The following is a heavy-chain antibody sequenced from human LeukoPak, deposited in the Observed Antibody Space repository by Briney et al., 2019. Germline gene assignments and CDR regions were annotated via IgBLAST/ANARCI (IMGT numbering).Heavy chain of an antibody. J-gene: IGHJ4*02. CDR1: GGSVRSGDYY. CDR2: IYYSGST. D-gene: IGHD6-19*01. Sequence: SQTLSLTCTVSGGSVRSGDYYWNWIRQPPGKGLEWIGCIYYSGSTYYSPSLKSRVIMSVDTSRNQFSLKLSSVTAADTAVYYCARLSLAGTVYYFDYWGQGTLVTASS. CDR3: ARLSLAGTVYYFDY. V-gene: IGHV4-30-4*01.